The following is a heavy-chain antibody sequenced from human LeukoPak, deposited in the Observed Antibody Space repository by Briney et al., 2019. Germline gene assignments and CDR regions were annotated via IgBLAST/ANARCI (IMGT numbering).Heavy chain of an antibody. CDR2: IIPIFGTA. D-gene: IGHD3-16*02. CDR3: ARGTRLGELSSHFDY. Sequence: SVKVSCKAPGGTFSSYAISWVRQAPGQGLEWMGGIIPIFGTANYAQKFQGRVTITADESTSTAYMELSSLRSEDTAVYYCARGTRLGELSSHFDYWGQGTLVTVSS. CDR1: GGTFSSYA. J-gene: IGHJ4*02. V-gene: IGHV1-69*13.